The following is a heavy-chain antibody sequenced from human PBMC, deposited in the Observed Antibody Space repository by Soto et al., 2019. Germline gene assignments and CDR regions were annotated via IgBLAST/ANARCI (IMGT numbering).Heavy chain of an antibody. CDR3: ARNSYHYDSSGQLGMDV. V-gene: IGHV3-33*01. J-gene: IGHJ6*02. CDR1: GFPFISYG. Sequence: QVQLVESGGGVVQPGRPLRLSCAASGFPFISYGMHWVRQAPGKGLEWVAVIWYDGSNKYYADSVEGRFTISRDNSKNTLYLQMNSLRAEDTAVYYCARNSYHYDSSGQLGMDVWGQGTTVTVSS. CDR2: IWYDGSNK. D-gene: IGHD3-22*01.